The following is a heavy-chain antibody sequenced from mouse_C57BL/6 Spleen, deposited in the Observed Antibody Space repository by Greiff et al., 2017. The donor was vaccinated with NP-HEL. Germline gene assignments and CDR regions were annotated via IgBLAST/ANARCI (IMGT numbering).Heavy chain of an antibody. CDR1: GFTFTDYY. D-gene: IGHD1-1*01. J-gene: IGHJ1*03. CDR2: IRNKANGYTT. Sequence: EVKLEESGGGLVQPGGSLSLSCAASGFTFTDYYMSWVRQPPGKALEWLGFIRNKANGYTTEYSASVKGRFTISRDNSQSILYLQMNALRAEDSATYYCARSYYGSSYGYFDVWGTGTTVTVSS. CDR3: ARSYYGSSYGYFDV. V-gene: IGHV7-3*01.